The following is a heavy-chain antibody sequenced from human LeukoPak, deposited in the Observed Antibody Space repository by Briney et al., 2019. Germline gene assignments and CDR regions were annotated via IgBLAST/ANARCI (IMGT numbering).Heavy chain of an antibody. J-gene: IGHJ4*02. CDR3: ARVLHKRNYDSTTYYGY. D-gene: IGHD3-22*01. Sequence: PGGSLRLSCAASGFTFSSYSMNWVRQAPGKGLEWVSYISSSSSTIYYEDSVKGRFTISRDNAKNSLYLQMNSLRAEDTAVYYCARVLHKRNYDSTTYYGYWGQGTLVTVSS. CDR2: ISSSSSTI. V-gene: IGHV3-48*01. CDR1: GFTFSSYS.